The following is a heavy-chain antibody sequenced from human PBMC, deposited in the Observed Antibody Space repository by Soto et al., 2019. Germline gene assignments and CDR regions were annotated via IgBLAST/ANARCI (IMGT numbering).Heavy chain of an antibody. CDR1: GGSISSPSYN. V-gene: IGHV4-39*01. CDR3: ATVASTHFDS. CDR2: FVYGVRT. Sequence: QVQLQQSGPGLLKPSETLSLTCTVSGGSISSPSYNWGWVRQPPGKGPEWIGSFVYGVRTHFSPFLESRLSISVDTAMSYVCLILTSVTAADTAVYYCATVASTHFDSWGQGALVVVSS. J-gene: IGHJ4*02. D-gene: IGHD2-21*01.